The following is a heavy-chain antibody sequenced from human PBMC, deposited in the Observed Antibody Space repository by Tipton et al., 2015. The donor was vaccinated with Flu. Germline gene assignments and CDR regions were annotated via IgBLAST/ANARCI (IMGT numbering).Heavy chain of an antibody. J-gene: IGHJ4*02. V-gene: IGHV1-18*01. CDR3: ARDSGDIVVVVAAGPCSGDCYR. D-gene: IGHD2-15*01. CDR2: ISAYNGNT. Sequence: QLMQSGAEVKKPGASVKVSCKASGYTFTSYGISWVRQAPGQGLEWMGWISAYNGNTNYAQKLQGRVTMTTDTSTSTAYMELRSLRSDDTAVYYCARDSGDIVVVVAAGPCSGDCYRWGQGTLVTVSS. CDR1: GYTFTSYG.